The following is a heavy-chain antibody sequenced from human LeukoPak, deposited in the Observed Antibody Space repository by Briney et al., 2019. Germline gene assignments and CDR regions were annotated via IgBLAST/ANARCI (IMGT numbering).Heavy chain of an antibody. D-gene: IGHD1-14*01. CDR1: GGSVSSGSYY. J-gene: IGHJ3*02. V-gene: IGHV4-61*01. CDR3: ARSGRVYDAFDI. Sequence: SETLSLTCTVSGGSVSSGSYYWSWIRQPPGKGLEWIGYIYYSGSTKYNPSLKSRVTISVDTSKNQFSLKLSSVTAADTAVYYCARSGRVYDAFDIWGQGTMVTVSS. CDR2: IYYSGST.